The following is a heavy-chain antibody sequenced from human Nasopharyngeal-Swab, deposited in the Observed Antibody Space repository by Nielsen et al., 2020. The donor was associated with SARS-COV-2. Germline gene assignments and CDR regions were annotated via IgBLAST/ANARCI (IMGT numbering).Heavy chain of an antibody. CDR1: GYTFTSYA. J-gene: IGHJ4*02. D-gene: IGHD1-26*01. CDR3: ARDAVGATIGFFYY. CDR2: INTNTGNP. V-gene: IGHV7-4-1*02. Sequence: ASVKVSCNASGYTFTSYAMNWVRQAPGQGLEWMGWINTNTGNPTYAQGFTGRFVFSLDTSVSTAYLQISSLKAEDTAVYYCARDAVGATIGFFYYWGQGTLVTVSS.